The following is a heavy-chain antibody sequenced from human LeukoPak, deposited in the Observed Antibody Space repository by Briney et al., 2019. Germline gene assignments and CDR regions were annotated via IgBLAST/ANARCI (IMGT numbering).Heavy chain of an antibody. CDR2: IYTSGST. Sequence: RPSETLSLTCTVSGGSISSGSYYWSWIRQPAGKGLEWIGRIYTSGSTNYNPSLKSRVTISVDTSKNQFSLKLSSVTAADTAVYYCARGSEGQRIRPEAFDIWGQGTMVTVSS. D-gene: IGHD2/OR15-2a*01. V-gene: IGHV4-61*02. CDR3: ARGSEGQRIRPEAFDI. CDR1: GGSISSGSYY. J-gene: IGHJ3*02.